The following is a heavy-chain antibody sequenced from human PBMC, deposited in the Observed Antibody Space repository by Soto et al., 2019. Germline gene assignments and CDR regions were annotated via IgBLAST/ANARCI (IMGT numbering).Heavy chain of an antibody. D-gene: IGHD3-3*01. CDR2: INHSGST. V-gene: IGHV4-34*01. CDR3: ARGRGTIFGVAIFDWFDP. CDR1: GGSFSGYY. Sequence: SETLSLTCAVYGGSFSGYYWSWIRQPPGKGLEWIGEINHSGSTNYNPSLKSRVTISVDTSKNQFSLKLSSVTAADTAVYYCARGRGTIFGVAIFDWFDPWGQGTLVTVSS. J-gene: IGHJ5*02.